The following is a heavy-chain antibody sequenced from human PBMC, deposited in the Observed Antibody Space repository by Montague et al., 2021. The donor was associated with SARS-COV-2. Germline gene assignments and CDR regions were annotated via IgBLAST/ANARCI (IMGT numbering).Heavy chain of an antibody. J-gene: IGHJ4*02. CDR2: IYYSGNT. V-gene: IGHV4-39*01. CDR3: ASAFIAAAGTTSFDY. Sequence: SETLSLTCTVSGGSISSSSYFWGWIRQPPGKGLEWIGSIYYSGNTYYNPSLKSRVTISVDTSKNQFSLKLSSVTAADTAVFYCASAFIAAAGTTSFDYWGQGTLVTVSS. D-gene: IGHD6-13*01. CDR1: GGSISSSSYF.